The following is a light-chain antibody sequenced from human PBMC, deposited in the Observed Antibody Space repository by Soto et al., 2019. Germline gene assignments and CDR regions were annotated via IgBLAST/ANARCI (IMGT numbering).Light chain of an antibody. V-gene: IGKV3-11*01. CDR1: QSISNY. CDR3: QQYNNWPPWT. J-gene: IGKJ1*01. CDR2: DAS. Sequence: EIVLTQSPATLSLSPGERATLSCRASQSISNYLAWYQQKPGQAPRLLIYDASNRATGIPARFSGSGSGTEFTLTISSLQSEDFAFYYCQQYNNWPPWTFGQGTKVDI.